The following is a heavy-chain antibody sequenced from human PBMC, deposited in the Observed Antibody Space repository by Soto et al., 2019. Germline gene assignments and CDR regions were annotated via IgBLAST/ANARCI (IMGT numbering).Heavy chain of an antibody. D-gene: IGHD6-13*01. CDR1: GDSVSSNSAA. CDR2: TYYRSKWYN. Sequence: SETLSLTCAISGDSVSSNSAAWNWIRQSPSRGLEWLGRTYYRSKWYNDYAVSVKSRITINPDTSKNQFSLQLNSVTPEDTAMYYCARDPGYSSRWKKSYYYYGIDVWGQGPTVTVSS. V-gene: IGHV6-1*01. J-gene: IGHJ6*02. CDR3: ARDPGYSSRWKKSYYYYGIDV.